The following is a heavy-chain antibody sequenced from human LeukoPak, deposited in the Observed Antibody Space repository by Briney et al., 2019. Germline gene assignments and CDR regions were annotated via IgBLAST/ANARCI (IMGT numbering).Heavy chain of an antibody. D-gene: IGHD2-2*01. CDR2: IYYSGST. Sequence: PSETLSLTCTVSGGSISSSSYYWGWIRQPPGKGLEWIGSIYYSGSTYYNPSLKSRVTISVDTSKSQFSLKLSSVTAADTAVYYCAREKIKYCSTTSCYRDRYYYYMDVWGKGTTVTISS. J-gene: IGHJ6*03. CDR1: GGSISSSSYY. CDR3: AREKIKYCSTTSCYRDRYYYYMDV. V-gene: IGHV4-39*07.